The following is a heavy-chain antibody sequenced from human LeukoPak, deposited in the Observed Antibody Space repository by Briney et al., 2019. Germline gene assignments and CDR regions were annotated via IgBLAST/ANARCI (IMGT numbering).Heavy chain of an antibody. V-gene: IGHV1-69*05. CDR3: ARGDPRGVPGRAYYFDY. J-gene: IGHJ4*02. D-gene: IGHD3-10*01. CDR1: GGTFSSYA. Sequence: GASVKVSCEASGGTFSSYAISWVRQAPGQGLEWMGGIIPIFGTANYAQKFQGRVTITTDESTSTAYMELSSLRSEDTAVYYCARGDPRGVPGRAYYFDYWGQGTLVTVSS. CDR2: IIPIFGTA.